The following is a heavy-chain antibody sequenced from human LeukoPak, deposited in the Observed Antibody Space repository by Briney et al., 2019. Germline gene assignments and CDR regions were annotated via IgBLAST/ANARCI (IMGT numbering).Heavy chain of an antibody. V-gene: IGHV3-30*02. Sequence: GGSLRLSCAASGFTFSSYGMHWVRQAPGKGLEWVAFIRFDGSNKYYADSVRGRFTISRDNSKSTLSLQMNSLRAEDTAIYYCATYRQVLLPFESWGQGTLVTVSS. CDR2: IRFDGSNK. CDR1: GFTFSSYG. CDR3: ATYRQVLLPFES. J-gene: IGHJ4*02. D-gene: IGHD2-8*02.